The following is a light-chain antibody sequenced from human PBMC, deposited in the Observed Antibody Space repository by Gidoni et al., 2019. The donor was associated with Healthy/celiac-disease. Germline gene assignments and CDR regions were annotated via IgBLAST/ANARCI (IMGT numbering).Light chain of an antibody. J-gene: IGKJ4*01. Sequence: DIQMTQSPSSLSASVGDRVTITCHASQDISNYLNWYQQKPGKAPKLLIYDASNLETGVPSRFSGSGSGTDFTFTISSLQPEDIATYYCQQYDNLWLTFGGGTKVEIK. CDR3: QQYDNLWLT. CDR1: QDISNY. V-gene: IGKV1-33*01. CDR2: DAS.